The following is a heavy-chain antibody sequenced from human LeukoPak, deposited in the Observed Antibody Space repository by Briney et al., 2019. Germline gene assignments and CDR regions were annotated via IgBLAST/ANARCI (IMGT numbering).Heavy chain of an antibody. V-gene: IGHV4-59*02. CDR1: GGSVSSYY. Sequence: SETLSLTCGVYGGSVSSYYWSWIRQTPEKGLEWIGYMSYSGRTDYGPSLKSRVTMSVDTSKNQFSLKMSYVTAADTGVYYCARGYCRDDICQVFPYWGQGTLVTVSS. CDR2: MSYSGRT. J-gene: IGHJ4*02. D-gene: IGHD2-21*02. CDR3: ARGYCRDDICQVFPY.